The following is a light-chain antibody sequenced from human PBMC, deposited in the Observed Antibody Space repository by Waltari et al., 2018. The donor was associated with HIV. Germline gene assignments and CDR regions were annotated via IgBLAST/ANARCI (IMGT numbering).Light chain of an antibody. J-gene: IGLJ2*01. CDR1: SNDVGGSNY. Sequence: QSALTQPASVSGSPGQSITISCTGTSNDVGGSNYAPWYQQHPGKAPKLMIYAVSKRPSGVSNRFSGSKSGNTASLTISGLQAEDEADYYCCSYAGSSTPVVFGGGTKLTVL. CDR3: CSYAGSSTPVV. CDR2: AVS. V-gene: IGLV2-14*03.